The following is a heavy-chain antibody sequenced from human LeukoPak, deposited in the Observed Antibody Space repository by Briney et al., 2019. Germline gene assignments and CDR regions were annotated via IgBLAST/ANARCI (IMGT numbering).Heavy chain of an antibody. J-gene: IGHJ4*02. V-gene: IGHV3-23*01. D-gene: IGHD4-17*01. Sequence: PGGSLRLSCAASGFPFSSYAMSWVRQAPGKGLEWVSAIGGSGGSTYYADSVKGRFTISRDNSKNTLHLQMNSLRAEDTAVYYCAKGRTTTVRFLIDYWGQGTLVTVSS. CDR1: GFPFSSYA. CDR2: IGGSGGST. CDR3: AKGRTTTVRFLIDY.